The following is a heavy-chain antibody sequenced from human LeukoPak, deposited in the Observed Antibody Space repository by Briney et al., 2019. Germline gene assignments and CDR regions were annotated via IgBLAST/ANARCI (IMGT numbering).Heavy chain of an antibody. Sequence: GGSLRLSCAASGFTFSSYAMSWVRQSPGKGLEWVSAISGSGGSTYYADSLKGRFTISRDNSKNTLYLQMNSMRAEDTAVYYCAKDRGSSPPGVLDYWGQGTLVTVSS. CDR3: AKDRGSSPPGVLDY. V-gene: IGHV3-23*01. CDR1: GFTFSSYA. CDR2: ISGSGGST. J-gene: IGHJ4*02. D-gene: IGHD6-6*01.